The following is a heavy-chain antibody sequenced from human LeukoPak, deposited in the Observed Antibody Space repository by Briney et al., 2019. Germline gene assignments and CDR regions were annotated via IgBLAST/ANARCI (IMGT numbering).Heavy chain of an antibody. CDR1: GGSISSSSYY. J-gene: IGHJ4*02. CDR3: ARIYDSSGYEEWVRIFDY. Sequence: PSETLSLTCTVSGGSISSSSYYWGWIRQPPGKGLEWIGSIYYSGSTYYNPSLKSRVTISVDTSKNQFSLKLSSVTAADTAVYYCARIYDSSGYEEWVRIFDYWGQGTLVTVSS. CDR2: IYYSGST. D-gene: IGHD3-22*01. V-gene: IGHV4-39*07.